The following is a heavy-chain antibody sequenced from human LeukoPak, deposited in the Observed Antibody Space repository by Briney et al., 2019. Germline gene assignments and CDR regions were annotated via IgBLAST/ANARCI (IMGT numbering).Heavy chain of an antibody. CDR2: IKSKTDGGTT. D-gene: IGHD1-26*01. V-gene: IGHV3-15*01. CDR3: VRDDHSGTSYV. CDR1: GFTFSNAW. J-gene: IGHJ4*02. Sequence: GGSLRLSCAASGFTFSNAWMSWVRQAPGKGLEWVGRIKSKTDGGTTDYAAPVKGRFTISRDDSKNTLYLQMDSLRVEDTAVYYCVRDDHSGTSYVWGQGTLVTVSS.